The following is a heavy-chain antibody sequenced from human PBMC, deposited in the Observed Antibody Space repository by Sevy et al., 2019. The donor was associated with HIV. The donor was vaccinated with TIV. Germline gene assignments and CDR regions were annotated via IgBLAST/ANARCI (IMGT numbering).Heavy chain of an antibody. J-gene: IGHJ6*04. Sequence: GGSLRLSCAASGFTVSSNYMSWVRQAPGKGLEWVSVIYSGGSTYYADSVKGRFTISRDNAKNTLYLQMNSLRAEDTAVYYCATPLAYCGGYCRPHPMDVWGKGTTVTVSS. V-gene: IGHV3-53*01. CDR1: GFTVSSNY. CDR2: IYSGGST. CDR3: ATPLAYCGGYCRPHPMDV. D-gene: IGHD2-21*02.